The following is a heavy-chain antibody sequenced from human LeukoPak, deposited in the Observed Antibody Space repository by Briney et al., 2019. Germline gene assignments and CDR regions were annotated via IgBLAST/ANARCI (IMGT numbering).Heavy chain of an antibody. CDR1: GGSVSSGSYY. Sequence: SETPSLTCTVSGGSVSSGSYYWSWIRQPPGKGLEWIGYIYYSGSTNYNPSLKSRVTISVDTSKNQFSLKLSSVTAADTAVYYCARADYFDWLFPEYYFDYWGQGTLVTVSS. CDR2: IYYSGST. V-gene: IGHV4-61*01. D-gene: IGHD3-9*01. J-gene: IGHJ4*02. CDR3: ARADYFDWLFPEYYFDY.